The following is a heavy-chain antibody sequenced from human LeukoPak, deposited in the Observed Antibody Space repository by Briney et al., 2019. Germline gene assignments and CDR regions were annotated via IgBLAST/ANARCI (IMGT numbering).Heavy chain of an antibody. Sequence: GGSLRLSCTVSGLTLSNYGMSWVRQAPGKGLEWVAGLSGSGGGTNYADSVQGRFTISRDNPKNTLYLQMNSLRAEDTAVYFCAKRGVVIRVFLVGFHKEAYYFDSWGQGALVTVSS. CDR2: LSGSGGGT. V-gene: IGHV3-23*01. D-gene: IGHD3-10*01. CDR3: AKRGVVIRVFLVGFHKEAYYFDS. J-gene: IGHJ4*02. CDR1: GLTLSNYG.